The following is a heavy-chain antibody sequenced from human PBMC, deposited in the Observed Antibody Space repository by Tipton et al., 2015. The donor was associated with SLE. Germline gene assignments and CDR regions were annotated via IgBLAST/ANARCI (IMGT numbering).Heavy chain of an antibody. D-gene: IGHD6-19*01. Sequence: QLVQSGAEVKKPGASVKVSCKASGYTFTSYYMHWVRQAPGQGLEWMGIINPSGGSTSYAQKFQGRVTMTRDTSTSTAYMELRSLRSDDTAVYYCARDMVAGTSSAVYWGQGTLVTVSS. CDR2: INPSGGST. CDR3: ARDMVAGTSSAVY. V-gene: IGHV1-46*01. CDR1: GYTFTSYY. J-gene: IGHJ4*02.